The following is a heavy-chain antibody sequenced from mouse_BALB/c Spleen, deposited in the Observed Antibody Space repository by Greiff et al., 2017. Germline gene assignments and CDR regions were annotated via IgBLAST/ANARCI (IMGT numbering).Heavy chain of an antibody. J-gene: IGHJ1*01. CDR3: ARRPYDYDWYFDV. Sequence: EVQLVESGGGLVKPGGSLKLSCAASGFTFSSYTMSWVRQTPEKRLEWVAYISNGGGSTYYPDTVKGRFTISRDNAKNTLYLQMSSLKSEDTAMYYCARRPYDYDWYFDVWGAGTTVTVSS. V-gene: IGHV5-12-2*01. CDR1: GFTFSSYT. CDR2: ISNGGGST. D-gene: IGHD2-4*01.